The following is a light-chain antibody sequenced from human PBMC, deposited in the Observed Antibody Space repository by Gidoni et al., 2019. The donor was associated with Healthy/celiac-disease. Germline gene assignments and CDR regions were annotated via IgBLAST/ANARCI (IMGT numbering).Light chain of an antibody. CDR1: QSISSY. Sequence: IEMTQSPSSLSASVGDRVTITFRASQSISSYLNWYQQKPGKAPKLLISAASSLQSGVPSRVSGSGSGTDFTLTISSLQPEDFATDYCQQSYSTPPWTFGQXTKVEIK. V-gene: IGKV1-39*01. J-gene: IGKJ1*01. CDR3: QQSYSTPPWT. CDR2: AAS.